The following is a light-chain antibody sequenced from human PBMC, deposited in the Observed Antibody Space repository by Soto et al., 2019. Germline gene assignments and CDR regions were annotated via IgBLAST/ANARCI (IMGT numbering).Light chain of an antibody. V-gene: IGLV2-14*01. Sequence: QSALTQPASVSGSPGQSITISCTGTSSDVGGYNYVSWYQQHPGKAPKLMIYEVSNRPSGVSNRFAGSKSGNTASLTISGLQAEDEADYYFSSYTSSSNPYVFGTVTKLTVL. CDR3: SSYTSSSNPYV. CDR2: EVS. CDR1: SSDVGGYNY. J-gene: IGLJ1*01.